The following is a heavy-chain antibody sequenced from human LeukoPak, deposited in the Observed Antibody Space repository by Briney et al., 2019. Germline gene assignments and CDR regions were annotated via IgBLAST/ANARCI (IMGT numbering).Heavy chain of an antibody. CDR3: ATAGYYGSGSYYKRGYYFDY. V-gene: IGHV1-24*01. CDR1: GYTLTELS. D-gene: IGHD3-10*01. J-gene: IGHJ4*02. CDR2: FYPEDGET. Sequence: ASVTVSCKVSGYTLTELSMHWVRQAPGKGLEGMGGFYPEDGETIYAQKFQGRVTMTEDTSTDTAYMELSSLRSEDTAVYYCATAGYYGSGSYYKRGYYFDYWGQGTLVTVSS.